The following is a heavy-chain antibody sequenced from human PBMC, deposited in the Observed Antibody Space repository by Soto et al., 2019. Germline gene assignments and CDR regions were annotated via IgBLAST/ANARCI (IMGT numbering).Heavy chain of an antibody. D-gene: IGHD3-10*01. CDR1: GFTFSSYS. J-gene: IGHJ6*02. CDR2: ISSSSSYI. Sequence: PGGSLRLSCAASGFTFSSYSMNWVRQAPGKGLEWVSSISSSSSYIYYADSVKGRFTISRDNAKNSLYLQMNSLRAEDTAVYYCARDPNYYGSGSYYAPYYYYGMDVWGQGTTVTVSS. CDR3: ARDPNYYGSGSYYAPYYYYGMDV. V-gene: IGHV3-21*01.